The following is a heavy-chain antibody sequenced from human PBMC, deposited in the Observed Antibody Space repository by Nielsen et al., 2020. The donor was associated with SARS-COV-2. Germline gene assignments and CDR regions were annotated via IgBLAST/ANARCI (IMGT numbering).Heavy chain of an antibody. CDR3: ARETLDPTSSIVDH. CDR2: ISDDGSSD. J-gene: IGHJ5*02. D-gene: IGHD1-26*01. V-gene: IGHV3-30-3*01. CDR1: GFSFNSHA. Sequence: GGSLRLSCATSGFSFNSHALHWVRQAPGKGLEWMAIISDDGSSDHYADSVKGRFTVSRDDSKATVYLQMTSLQLEDTAVYYCARETLDPTSSIVDHWGQGTLVSVSS.